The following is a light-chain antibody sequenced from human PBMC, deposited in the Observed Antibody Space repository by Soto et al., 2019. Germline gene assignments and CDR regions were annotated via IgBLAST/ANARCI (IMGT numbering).Light chain of an antibody. CDR3: LQHDNYPYT. V-gene: IGKV1-17*01. J-gene: IGKJ2*01. CDR2: SAS. Sequence: IEMTQSPSSLSASVGDRVTITCRASQGIRHHLGWFQQKPGKAPKRLIYSASSLHGGVPSMFSGSRSGTEFTLAISSLQPEDFATYYCLQHDNYPYTFGQGPKLEIK. CDR1: QGIRHH.